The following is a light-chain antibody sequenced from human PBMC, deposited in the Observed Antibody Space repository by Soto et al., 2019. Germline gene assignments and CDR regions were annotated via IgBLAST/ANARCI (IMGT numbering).Light chain of an antibody. V-gene: IGLV2-8*01. CDR1: HSDFGGYNY. Sequence: QSALTQPPSASGSPGQSVTISCTGAHSDFGGYNYVSWYQQHPGKAPKLMIFEVNKRPSGVPVRFSGSKFGNTASLTVSGLQAEDEADYYCSSYAGSNNVVFGGGTKLTVL. CDR3: SSYAGSNNVV. J-gene: IGLJ2*01. CDR2: EVN.